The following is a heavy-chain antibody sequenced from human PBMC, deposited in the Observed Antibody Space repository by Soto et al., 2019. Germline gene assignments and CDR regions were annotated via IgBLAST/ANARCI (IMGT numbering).Heavy chain of an antibody. CDR1: GGTFSSYA. D-gene: IGHD5-18*01. J-gene: IGHJ4*02. V-gene: IGHV1-69*06. CDR3: ATIQLWMPLYFDH. CDR2: IIPIFGTA. Sequence: SVKVSCKASGGTFSSYAISWVRQAPGQGLEWMGGIIPIFGTANYAQKFQGRVTITADKSTSTAYMELSSLRSEDTAVYYCATIQLWMPLYFDHWGQGTLVTVSS.